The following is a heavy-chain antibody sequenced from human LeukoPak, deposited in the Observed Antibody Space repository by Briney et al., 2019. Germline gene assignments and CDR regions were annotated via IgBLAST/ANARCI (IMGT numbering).Heavy chain of an antibody. CDR3: ARQTGSGLFTLP. Sequence: ASETLSLTCTVSGVSISSSNSYWGWIRQPPGKGLEWIGSIYYSGNTYYNASLKSRVTISVDTAKNQFSLKLTSVTAAGTAVYYCARQTGSGLFTLPGGQGTLVTVSS. D-gene: IGHD3-10*01. J-gene: IGHJ4*02. V-gene: IGHV4-39*01. CDR2: IYYSGNT. CDR1: GVSISSSNSY.